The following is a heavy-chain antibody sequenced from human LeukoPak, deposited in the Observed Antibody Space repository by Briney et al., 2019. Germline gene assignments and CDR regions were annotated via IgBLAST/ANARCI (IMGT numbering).Heavy chain of an antibody. CDR3: ARDYVPTTYYYDSSGSPAFDP. Sequence: GASVKVSCKASGYTFTSYYMHWVRQAPGQGLEWMGIINPSGGSTSYAQKFQGGVTMTRDTSTSTVYMELSSLRSEDTAVYYCARDYVPTTYYYDSSGSPAFDPWGQGTLVTVSS. CDR2: INPSGGST. J-gene: IGHJ5*02. D-gene: IGHD3-22*01. CDR1: GYTFTSYY. V-gene: IGHV1-46*01.